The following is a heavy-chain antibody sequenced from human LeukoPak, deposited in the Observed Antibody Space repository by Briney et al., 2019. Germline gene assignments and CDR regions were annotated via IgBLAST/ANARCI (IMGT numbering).Heavy chain of an antibody. CDR3: ARHPIERSLGGVPDWFDP. Sequence: SETLSLTCTVSGGSIDSGDYYWGWVRQPPGKGLECIASIHYTWSTYYDPSLKSRVTLSVDTSKNQFSLNLYSVTAADTAIYYCARHPIERSLGGVPDWFDPWGQGTLVTVSS. CDR1: GGSIDSGDYY. V-gene: IGHV4-39*07. J-gene: IGHJ5*02. CDR2: IHYTWST. D-gene: IGHD3-3*01.